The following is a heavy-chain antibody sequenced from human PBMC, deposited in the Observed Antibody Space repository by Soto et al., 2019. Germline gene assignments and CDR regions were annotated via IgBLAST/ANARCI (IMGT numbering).Heavy chain of an antibody. J-gene: IGHJ4*02. CDR1: GYTFTSYG. D-gene: IGHD3-10*01. Sequence: ASVKVSCKAPGYTFTSYGISWVRQAPGQGLEWMGWISAYNGNTNYAQKLQGRVTMTTDTSTSTAYMELRSLRSDDTAVYYCARGPYYYGDIPSDYWGQGTLVTVSS. CDR3: ARGPYYYGDIPSDY. CDR2: ISAYNGNT. V-gene: IGHV1-18*01.